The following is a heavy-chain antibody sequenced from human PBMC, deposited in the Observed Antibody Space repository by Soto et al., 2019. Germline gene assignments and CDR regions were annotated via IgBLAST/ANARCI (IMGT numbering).Heavy chain of an antibody. CDR3: VQTTGWPGLDF. CDR2: IYGGGTT. CDR1: GFTVSSKY. V-gene: IGHV3-53*01. D-gene: IGHD6-19*01. J-gene: IGHJ4*02. Sequence: EVQLVESGGGLIQPGGSLRLSCAASGFTVSSKYMTWVRQAPGKGLEWVSVIYGGGTTYYADSVKGRFTISRDNSKNTLYLQMNSLRAEDTAVYYCVQTTGWPGLDFWGQGTLVTVSS.